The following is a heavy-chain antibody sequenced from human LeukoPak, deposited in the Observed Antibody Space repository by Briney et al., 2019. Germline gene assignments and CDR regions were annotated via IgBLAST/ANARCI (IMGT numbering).Heavy chain of an antibody. D-gene: IGHD3-3*01. CDR2: LYSGGSA. CDR3: ARENDLDY. Sequence: PGGSLRLSCAASGFTISSNYMSWVRQAPGKGLEWVSVLYSGGSAYYADSVRGQFTISRDNSKNTLYLQMNSLRAEDTAVYYCARENDLDYWGQGTLVTVSS. V-gene: IGHV3-53*01. CDR1: GFTISSNY. J-gene: IGHJ4*02.